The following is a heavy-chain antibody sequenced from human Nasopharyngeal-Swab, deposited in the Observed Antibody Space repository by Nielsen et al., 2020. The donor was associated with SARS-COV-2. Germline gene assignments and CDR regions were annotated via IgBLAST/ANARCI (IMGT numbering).Heavy chain of an antibody. D-gene: IGHD2-15*01. CDR3: ARTRVVVVVAADKYDYYMDV. Sequence: PGKALEWLAHILSSDEKSYSTSLRSRLTISQDTSKSQVVLTMTNLDPVDTATYYCARTRVVVVVAADKYDYYMDVWGKGTTVTVSS. CDR2: ILSSDEK. J-gene: IGHJ6*03. V-gene: IGHV2-26*01.